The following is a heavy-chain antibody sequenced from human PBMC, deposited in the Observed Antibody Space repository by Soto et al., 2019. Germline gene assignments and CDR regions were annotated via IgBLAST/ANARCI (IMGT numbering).Heavy chain of an antibody. J-gene: IGHJ4*02. CDR3: VRDGLDYYDTERLYFDN. D-gene: IGHD3-22*01. CDR1: GFTFSSHG. Sequence: HPGGSLRLSCAASGFTFSSHGMHWIRQAPGKGLEWVAVIPYDGSHQYYADSVKGRFTISRDNANNSLYLQMNSLRAEDTATYYCVRDGLDYYDTERLYFDNWGQGTLVTVSS. CDR2: IPYDGSHQ. V-gene: IGHV3-30*03.